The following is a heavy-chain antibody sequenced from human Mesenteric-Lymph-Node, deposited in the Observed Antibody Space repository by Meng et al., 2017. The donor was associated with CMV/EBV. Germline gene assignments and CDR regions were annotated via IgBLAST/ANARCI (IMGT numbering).Heavy chain of an antibody. J-gene: IGHJ1*01. D-gene: IGHD3-9*01. CDR2: VYRFGTTNTGNT. V-gene: IGHV4-59*01. Sequence: IRQPPGKGLEWIWDVYRFGTTNTGNTKYNPSLKSRVTISVNTSKNQFSLNLRSVTAADTAIYYCARGEEDVLRYFDWLPRATEYFHHWGQGTLVTVSS. CDR3: ARGEEDVLRYFDWLPRATEYFHH.